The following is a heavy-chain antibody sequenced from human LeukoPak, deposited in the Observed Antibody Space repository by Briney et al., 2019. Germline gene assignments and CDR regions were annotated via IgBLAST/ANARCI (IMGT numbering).Heavy chain of an antibody. V-gene: IGHV4-39*07. CDR1: GGSISKSSYY. J-gene: IGHJ4*02. CDR3: ARVPPPDSGSHFDY. CDR2: IYYSGST. D-gene: IGHD3-10*01. Sequence: SETLSLTCTVSGGSISKSSYYWGWIRQPPGKGLEWIGSIYYSGSTYYNPSLKSRVTISVDTSKNQFSLKLSSVTAADTAVYYCARVPPPDSGSHFDYWGQGTLVTVSS.